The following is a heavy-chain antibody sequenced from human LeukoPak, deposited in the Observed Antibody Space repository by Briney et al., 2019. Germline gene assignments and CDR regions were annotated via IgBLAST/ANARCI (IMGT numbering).Heavy chain of an antibody. Sequence: PGGSLRLSCAASGFTFSSYAMSWVRQAPGKGLEWVGFIRSKAYGGTTEYAASVKGRFTISRDDSKSIAYLQMNSLKTEDTAVYYCTTNDVVVTARWGQGTLVTVSS. CDR2: IRSKAYGGTT. J-gene: IGHJ4*02. V-gene: IGHV3-49*04. D-gene: IGHD2-21*02. CDR3: TTNDVVVTAR. CDR1: GFTFSSYA.